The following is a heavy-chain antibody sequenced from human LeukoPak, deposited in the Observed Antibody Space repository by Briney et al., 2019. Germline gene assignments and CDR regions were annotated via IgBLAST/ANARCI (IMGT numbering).Heavy chain of an antibody. D-gene: IGHD3-10*02. V-gene: IGHV1-3*01. CDR3: ARCGVLGDFDY. Sequence: GASVKVSCKASGYTFTSHALHWVRQAPGQRLEWMGWINAGNGNTEYSQKFQGRVTITTDTSASTAYMELSSLRSEDTAIYFCARCGVLGDFDYWGQGTLVAVSS. CDR2: INAGNGNT. CDR1: GYTFTSHA. J-gene: IGHJ4*02.